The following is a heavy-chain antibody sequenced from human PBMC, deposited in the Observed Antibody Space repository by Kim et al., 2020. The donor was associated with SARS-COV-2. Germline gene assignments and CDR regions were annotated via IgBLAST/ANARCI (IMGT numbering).Heavy chain of an antibody. CDR1: GFTFSSYA. J-gene: IGHJ4*02. Sequence: GGSLRLSCSASGFTFSSYAMHWVRQAPGKGLEYVSAISSNGGSTYYADSVKGRFTISRDNSKNTLYLQMSSLRAEDTAVYYCVIMGGGAVAGSELDYWGQGTLVTVSS. D-gene: IGHD6-19*01. CDR3: VIMGGGAVAGSELDY. V-gene: IGHV3-64D*06. CDR2: ISSNGGST.